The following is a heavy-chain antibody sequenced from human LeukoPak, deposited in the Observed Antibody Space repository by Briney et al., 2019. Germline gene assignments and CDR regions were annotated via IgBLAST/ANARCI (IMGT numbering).Heavy chain of an antibody. D-gene: IGHD6-13*01. CDR1: GGTLSNYA. CDR2: IIPILDTT. J-gene: IGHJ4*02. CDR3: ARGVRGPYSSSWYYFDY. V-gene: IGHV1-69*11. Sequence: ASVKVSCKASGGTLSNYAINWVRQAPGQGLEWMGRIIPILDTTNYAQKFQGRVTIITDESTSTAYMELSSLRSEDTAVYYCARGVRGPYSSSWYYFDYWGQGTLVTVSS.